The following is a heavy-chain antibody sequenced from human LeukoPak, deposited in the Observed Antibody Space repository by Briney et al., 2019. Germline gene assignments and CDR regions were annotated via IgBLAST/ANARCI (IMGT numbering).Heavy chain of an antibody. Sequence: GESLKISCKGSGYSFTSDWIGWVRQMPGKGLEWMGSIYPDDSDTRYSPSFEGQVTISADKSISTAYLQWSSLKASDTAVYYCARLLCGDLVVEAASIEGPNWFDPWGQGTLVTVS. J-gene: IGHJ5*02. CDR1: GYSFTSDW. D-gene: IGHD2-2*01. CDR3: ARLLCGDLVVEAASIEGPNWFDP. V-gene: IGHV5-51*01. CDR2: IYPDDSDT.